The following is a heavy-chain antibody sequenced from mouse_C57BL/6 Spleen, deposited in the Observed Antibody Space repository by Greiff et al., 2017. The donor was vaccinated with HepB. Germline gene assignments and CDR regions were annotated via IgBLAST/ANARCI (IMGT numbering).Heavy chain of an antibody. CDR1: GYAFSSSW. J-gene: IGHJ4*01. V-gene: IGHV1-82*01. CDR3: ARYEYDGEAMDY. CDR2: IYPGDGDT. D-gene: IGHD2-14*01. Sequence: VQLQQSGPELVKPGASVKISCKASGYAFSSSWMNWVKQRPGKGLEWIGRIYPGDGDTNYNGKFKGKATLTADKSSSTAYMQLSSLTSEDSAVYFCARYEYDGEAMDYWGQGTSVTVSS.